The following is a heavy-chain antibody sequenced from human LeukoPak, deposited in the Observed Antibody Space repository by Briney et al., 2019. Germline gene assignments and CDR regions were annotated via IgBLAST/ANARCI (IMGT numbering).Heavy chain of an antibody. J-gene: IGHJ4*02. CDR1: GDSVTRSSYY. V-gene: IGHV4-61*01. CDR2: IYYIGST. Sequence: PSQSLSLTRTVSGDSVTRSSYYWTSIRQPPGKGLGWVGYIYYIGSTNSNPSLRSRLTMSVHTPKNQFSLRLSSVIAAHTAVYYCARYYDSTGSFDYWGQGTLVTVSS. CDR3: ARYYDSTGSFDY. D-gene: IGHD3-22*01.